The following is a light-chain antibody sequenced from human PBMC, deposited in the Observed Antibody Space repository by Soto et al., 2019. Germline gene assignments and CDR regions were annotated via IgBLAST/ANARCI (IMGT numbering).Light chain of an antibody. V-gene: IGKV1-27*01. CDR2: AAS. Sequence: DIQMTQSPSSLSASVRDRVTITCRASQGISNYLAGYQQKPGKVPKLLIYAASTLQSAVPSRLSGSGSGTDFTLTISSLQAEDVATYYCQKYDSAPWTFGQGTKVEIK. CDR3: QKYDSAPWT. CDR1: QGISNY. J-gene: IGKJ1*01.